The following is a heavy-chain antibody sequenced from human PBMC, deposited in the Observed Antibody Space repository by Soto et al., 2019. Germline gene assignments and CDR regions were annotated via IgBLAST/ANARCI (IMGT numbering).Heavy chain of an antibody. Sequence: QVTLKESGPALVKPTEPLTLTCTDSGFSLTTGKMGVSWIRQPPGKALEWLEHIFSDNEKSYNTSLQGRPTIPKDTFGSQVVLSMTNVDPVDTATSYCARMYVDSYQVYYAMDVWGQGTTITVSS. D-gene: IGHD4-17*01. V-gene: IGHV2-26*01. CDR1: GFSLTTGKMG. CDR2: IFSDNEK. CDR3: ARMYVDSYQVYYAMDV. J-gene: IGHJ6*02.